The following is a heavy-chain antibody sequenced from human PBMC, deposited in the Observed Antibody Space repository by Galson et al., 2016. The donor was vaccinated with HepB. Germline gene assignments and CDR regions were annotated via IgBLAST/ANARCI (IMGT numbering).Heavy chain of an antibody. CDR1: GSTFASYW. V-gene: IGHV5-51*01. CDR3: ARSLTGSYDFWGGIYNYSAMDV. Sequence: QSGAEVKKPGESLKISCKGSGSTFASYWIGWVRQMPGKGLEWMGIVYPGDFDTRYSPSFQGQVTISVDKSISTAYLQWSSLTDSDTAMYYCARSLTGSYDFWGGIYNYSAMDVWGQGTTVIVS. CDR2: VYPGDFDT. J-gene: IGHJ6*02. D-gene: IGHD3-3*01.